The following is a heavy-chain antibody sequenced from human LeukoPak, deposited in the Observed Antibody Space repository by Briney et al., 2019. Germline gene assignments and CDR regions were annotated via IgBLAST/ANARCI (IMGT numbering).Heavy chain of an antibody. CDR2: ISGSGGST. J-gene: IGHJ4*02. CDR3: ARVGYSYGQFDY. CDR1: GFTFSSYA. V-gene: IGHV3-23*01. D-gene: IGHD5-18*01. Sequence: GGSLRLSCAASGFTFSSYAMSWVRQAPGKGLEWVSAISGSGGSTYYADSVKGRFAISRDNAKNSLFLQMNTLRAEDTAVYYCARVGYSYGQFDYWGQGTLVTVSS.